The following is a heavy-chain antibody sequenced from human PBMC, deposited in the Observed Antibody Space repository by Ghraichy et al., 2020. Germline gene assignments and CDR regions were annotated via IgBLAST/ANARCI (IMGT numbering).Heavy chain of an antibody. D-gene: IGHD4-11*01. CDR1: GFTFSSYA. CDR3: AKYHDYSNLGCDY. CDR2: ISGSGCST. V-gene: IGHV3-23*01. Sequence: GGSLRLSCAASGFTFSSYAMSWVRQAPGKGLEWVSTISGSGCSTYYADSVKGRFTISRDNSKNTLYLQMNSLRAEDTAVYYCAKYHDYSNLGCDYCGQGTLVTVSS. J-gene: IGHJ4*02.